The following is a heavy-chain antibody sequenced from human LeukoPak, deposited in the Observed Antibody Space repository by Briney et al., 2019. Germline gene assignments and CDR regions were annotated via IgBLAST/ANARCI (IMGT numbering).Heavy chain of an antibody. Sequence: SETLTLTCTVSGGCISSYYWTWIRQPAGKGLEWIGRIFTSGSTNYNPSLKSRVTMSVDTSRNQFSLRLSSVTAADTAVYYCARLHGDYWGQGILVTVSS. V-gene: IGHV4-4*07. J-gene: IGHJ4*02. CDR3: ARLHGDY. CDR1: GGCISSYY. CDR2: IFTSGST.